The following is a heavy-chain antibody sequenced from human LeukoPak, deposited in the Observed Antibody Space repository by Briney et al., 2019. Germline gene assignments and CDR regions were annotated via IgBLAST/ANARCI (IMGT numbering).Heavy chain of an antibody. V-gene: IGHV3-23*01. CDR1: GFTFSSYA. D-gene: IGHD3-22*01. CDR3: ATPYDSTSYYPLTY. CDR2: ISDSGGSR. Sequence: GGSLRLSCAASGFTFSSYAMTWVRQAPGKGLEWVSKISDSGGSRYYADSVKGRFTISRDNSKNTLYLQVKSLRAEDTAVYYCATPYDSTSYYPLTYWGQGTLVTVSS. J-gene: IGHJ4*02.